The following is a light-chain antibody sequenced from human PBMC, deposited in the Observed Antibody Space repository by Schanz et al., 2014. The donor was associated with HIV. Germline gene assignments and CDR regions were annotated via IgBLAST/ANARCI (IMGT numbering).Light chain of an antibody. V-gene: IGKV3-20*01. Sequence: TQSPVTLSVSPGDRVTLACRASQSVRDKVAWYQRRPGQAPRLLIYGASSRATGIPDRFSGSGSGTDFTLTISRLEPEDFAVYYCQQSGDSGGTFGGGTKVDMK. CDR2: GAS. CDR1: QSVRDK. J-gene: IGKJ4*01. CDR3: QQSGDSGGT.